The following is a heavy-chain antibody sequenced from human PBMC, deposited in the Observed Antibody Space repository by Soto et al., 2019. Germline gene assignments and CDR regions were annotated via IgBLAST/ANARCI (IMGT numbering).Heavy chain of an antibody. CDR1: GFTFWTYT. CDR3: ARDRGYDAHDYYYNAMDV. D-gene: IGHD2-15*01. V-gene: IGHV3-21*01. J-gene: IGHJ6*02. CDR2: IRGFSPYT. Sequence: GGSLRLSCVASGFTFWTYTMNWVRQAPGKGLEWVSGIRGFSPYTFYAESVKGRFTISRDNAKNSLYLQMNSLGVEDTAVYYCARDRGYDAHDYYYNAMDVWGQGTTVTVSS.